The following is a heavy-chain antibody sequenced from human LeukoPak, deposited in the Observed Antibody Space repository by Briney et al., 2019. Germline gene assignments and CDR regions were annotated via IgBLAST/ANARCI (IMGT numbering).Heavy chain of an antibody. Sequence: GGSLRLSCAASGFTSSSYSMNWVRQAPGKGLEWVSSISSSSTYIYYADSLKGRFTISRDNAKNSLYLQMNSLRVEDTAVYYCAKGNFGDYGADYWGQGTLVTVSS. CDR3: AKGNFGDYGADY. J-gene: IGHJ4*02. CDR1: GFTSSSYS. V-gene: IGHV3-21*01. D-gene: IGHD4-17*01. CDR2: ISSSSTYI.